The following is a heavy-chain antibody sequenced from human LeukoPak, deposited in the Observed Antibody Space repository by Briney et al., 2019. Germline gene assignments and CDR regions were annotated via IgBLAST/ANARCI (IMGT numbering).Heavy chain of an antibody. V-gene: IGHV3-21*01. CDR1: GFTFSSYS. J-gene: IGHJ3*02. Sequence: GGSLRLSCAASGFTFSSYSMNWVRQAPGKGLEWVSSISSSSYIYYADSVKGRFTISRDNAKNSLYLQMNSLRAEDTAVYYCARDRYYYGSGSPGPAFDIWGQGTMVTVSS. CDR2: ISSSSYI. D-gene: IGHD3-10*01. CDR3: ARDRYYYGSGSPGPAFDI.